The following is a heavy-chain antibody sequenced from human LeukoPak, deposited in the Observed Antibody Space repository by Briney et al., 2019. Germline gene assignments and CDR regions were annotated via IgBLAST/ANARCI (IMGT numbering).Heavy chain of an antibody. CDR1: GSSISSGDYY. D-gene: IGHD6-19*01. J-gene: IGHJ4*02. Sequence: SETLSLTCTVSGSSISSGDYYWSWIRQPPGKGLEWIGYIYYSGSTYYNPSLKSRVTISVDTSKNQFSLKLSSVTAADTAVYYCARGKGLENYFDYWGQGTLVTVSS. CDR3: ARGKGLENYFDY. V-gene: IGHV4-30-4*01. CDR2: IYYSGST.